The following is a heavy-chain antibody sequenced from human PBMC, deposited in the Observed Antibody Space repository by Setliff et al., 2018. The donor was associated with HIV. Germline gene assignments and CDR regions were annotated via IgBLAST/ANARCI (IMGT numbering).Heavy chain of an antibody. V-gene: IGHV2-5*01. Sequence: SGPTLVNPKQTLTLTCTFSGFSLSSSGVGVGWIRQPPGKALEWLALIYWNGDKRYSPSLNSRLTVTKDTSKNQVVLRMTNMDPVDTATYYCAHSPRRGYSYGSFYYPYYYMDVWGKGSTVTVSS. J-gene: IGHJ6*03. D-gene: IGHD5-18*01. CDR1: GFSLSSSGVG. CDR3: AHSPRRGYSYGSFYYPYYYMDV. CDR2: IYWNGDK.